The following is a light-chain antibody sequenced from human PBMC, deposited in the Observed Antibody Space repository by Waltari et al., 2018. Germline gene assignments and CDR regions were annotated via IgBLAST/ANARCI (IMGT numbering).Light chain of an antibody. CDR2: WAS. J-gene: IGKJ4*02. CDR1: LHTLHNKNY. V-gene: IGKV4-1*01. CDR3: RQYFRILPRT. Sequence: LHTLHNKNYLDCYQQKPGQAPKLIINWASTRKSGFPARFSVRVAGADETLSISCLRGEDVAVYYGRQYFRILPRTFGGGTKVEIK.